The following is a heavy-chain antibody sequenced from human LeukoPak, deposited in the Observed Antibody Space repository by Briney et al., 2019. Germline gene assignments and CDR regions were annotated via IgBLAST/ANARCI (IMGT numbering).Heavy chain of an antibody. D-gene: IGHD3-22*01. V-gene: IGHV4-61*01. CDR3: ARDGYYYDSTGYLESPGYMDV. CDR2: IYYSGST. Sequence: SETLSLTCTVSGGSISSSSYYWGWIRQPPGKGLEWIGYIYYSGSTNYNPSLKSRVTISVDTSKNQFSLKLSSVTAADTAVYYCARDGYYYDSTGYLESPGYMDVWGKGTTVTASS. CDR1: GGSISSSSYY. J-gene: IGHJ6*03.